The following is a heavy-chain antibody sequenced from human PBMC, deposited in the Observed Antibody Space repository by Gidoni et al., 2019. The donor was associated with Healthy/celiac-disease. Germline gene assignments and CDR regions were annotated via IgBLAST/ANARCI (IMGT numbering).Heavy chain of an antibody. V-gene: IGHV3-23*01. D-gene: IGHD5-18*01. CDR1: GFTFSSYA. CDR3: AKDLDTAMATYYFDY. Sequence: EVQLLESGGGLVQPGGSLRLSCAASGFTFSSYAMSWFRQAPGKGLAWVSAISGIGGSTYYADSVKGRFTISRDNSKNTLYLQMNSLRAEDTAVYYCAKDLDTAMATYYFDYWGQGTLVTVSS. J-gene: IGHJ4*02. CDR2: ISGIGGST.